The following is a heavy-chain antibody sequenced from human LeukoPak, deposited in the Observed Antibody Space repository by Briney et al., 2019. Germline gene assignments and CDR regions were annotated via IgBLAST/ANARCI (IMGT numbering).Heavy chain of an antibody. V-gene: IGHV3-53*01. CDR2: IFSNGDT. CDR3: TRDQMNN. CDR1: EFTVSRNY. Sequence: GGSLRLSCTASEFTVSRNYMLWVRQAPGKGLEWVSLIFSNGDTHYADSVKGRFTISRDTSKNTVSLQMNSLRVEDTAMYYCTRDQMNNCGQGTLVTVSS. D-gene: IGHD1/OR15-1a*01. J-gene: IGHJ4*02.